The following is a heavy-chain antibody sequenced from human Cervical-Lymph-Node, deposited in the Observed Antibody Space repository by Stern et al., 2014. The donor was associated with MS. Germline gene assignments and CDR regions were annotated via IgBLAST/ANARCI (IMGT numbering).Heavy chain of an antibody. J-gene: IGHJ5*02. CDR1: GGTFSSSYA. D-gene: IGHD2-15*01. CDR3: ARGVVSNRAAATQHNLFDP. V-gene: IGHV1-69*09. CDR2: IIPILGLP. Sequence: MQLVESGAEVKKPGSSVNVSCKASGGTFSSSYAITWMRQAPVQGLEWMGRIIPILGLPNYAQKFQGRVTITADTSTSTAYMELSSLRSEDTAVYYCARGVVSNRAAATQHNLFDPWGQGTLVTVSS.